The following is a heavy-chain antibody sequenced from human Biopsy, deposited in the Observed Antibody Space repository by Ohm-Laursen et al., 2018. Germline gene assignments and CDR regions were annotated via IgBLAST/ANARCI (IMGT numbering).Heavy chain of an antibody. V-gene: IGHV1-69*06. CDR3: ARAKLEPVYYYYGMDV. Sequence: SVKVSCKAPGGTFSNYGVNWVRQAPGQGLEWLGGNIPILGTGNYAQKFQDRVTVAADTSTSTAYMEVTSLRSDDTAVYYCARAKLEPVYYYYGMDVWGQGTMVTVSS. CDR2: NIPILGTG. D-gene: IGHD1-1*01. CDR1: GGTFSNYG. J-gene: IGHJ6*02.